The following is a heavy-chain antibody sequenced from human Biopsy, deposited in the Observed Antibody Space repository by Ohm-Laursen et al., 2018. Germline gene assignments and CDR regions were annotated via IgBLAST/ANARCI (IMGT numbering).Heavy chain of an antibody. CDR3: ATKLTGYFHH. CDR1: GGTFSNYG. Sequence: SSVKVSCKAPGGTFSNYGVNWARQAPGQGLEWLGGNLPILGTGNYAQKFQDRVTVAADTSTSTATMELRSLRSDDTAVYYCATKLTGYFHHWGQGTLVIVSS. D-gene: IGHD3-9*01. J-gene: IGHJ1*01. V-gene: IGHV1-69*06. CDR2: NLPILGTG.